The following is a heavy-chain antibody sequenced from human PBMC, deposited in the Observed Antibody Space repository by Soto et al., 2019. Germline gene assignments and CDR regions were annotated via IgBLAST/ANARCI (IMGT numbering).Heavy chain of an antibody. CDR3: AGDVGGASPSIRDV. D-gene: IGHD2-15*01. Sequence: EVQVVETGGGLVQPGGSLRLSCAASGFTFDKYAMHWVRRAPGKGLEYVSAITSVGISTYYAQSVKGRFTITRDNSNNTLYLHMGSLHPEDTAGYYCAGDVGGASPSIRDVWGQGTTVTVSS. V-gene: IGHV3-64*01. CDR1: GFTFDKYA. CDR2: ITSVGIST. J-gene: IGHJ6*02.